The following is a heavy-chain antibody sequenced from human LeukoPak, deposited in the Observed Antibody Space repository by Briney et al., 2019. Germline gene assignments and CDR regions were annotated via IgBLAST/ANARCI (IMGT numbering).Heavy chain of an antibody. CDR2: IYSGGST. CDR3: AREYYYDSSGLYYFDY. D-gene: IGHD3-22*01. V-gene: IGHV3-66*01. CDR1: GLTVSSNY. J-gene: IGHJ4*02. Sequence: GGSLRLSCAASGLTVSSNYMSWVRQAPGKGLEWVSVIYSGGSTYYADSVKGRFTISRDNSKNTLYLQMNSLRAEDTAVYYCAREYYYDSSGLYYFDYWGQGTLVTVSS.